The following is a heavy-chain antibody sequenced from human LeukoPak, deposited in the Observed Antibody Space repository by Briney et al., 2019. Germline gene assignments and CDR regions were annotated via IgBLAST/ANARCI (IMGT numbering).Heavy chain of an antibody. Sequence: PGGSLRLSCAASRFTFSSYGMHWVRQASGKGLEWVGRIRSKANSYATAYAASVKGRFTISRDDSKNTAYLQMNSLKTEDTAVYYCTRHEGDFSFDYGDYRSYYYYYMDVWGKGTTVTVSS. J-gene: IGHJ6*03. V-gene: IGHV3-73*01. CDR2: IRSKANSYAT. CDR3: TRHEGDFSFDYGDYRSYYYYYMDV. D-gene: IGHD4-17*01. CDR1: RFTFSSYG.